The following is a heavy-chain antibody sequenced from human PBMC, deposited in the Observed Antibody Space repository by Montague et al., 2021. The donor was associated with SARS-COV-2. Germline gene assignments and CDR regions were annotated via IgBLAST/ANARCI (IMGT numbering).Heavy chain of an antibody. CDR2: IYYSGNT. J-gene: IGHJ6*02. D-gene: IGHD2-21*02. CDR3: ASLGSPAYCGGDCCLRDYGMDV. V-gene: IGHV4-39*01. Sequence: SETLSLTCTVSGGSITSSAYYWSWIRQSPGKGLEWVGTIYYSGNTYSNPSLKCRVTISMDTSKSQVSLKINSVTAADTAVYFCASLGSPAYCGGDCCLRDYGMDVWGQGTRVTVSS. CDR1: GGSITSSAYY.